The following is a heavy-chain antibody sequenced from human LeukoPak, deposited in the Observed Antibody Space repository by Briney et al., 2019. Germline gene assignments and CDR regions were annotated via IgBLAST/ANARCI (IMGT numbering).Heavy chain of an antibody. J-gene: IGHJ4*02. Sequence: GGSLRLSCAASGFTFSSYAMSWVCQDPGKGLEWVAAISASGGSTYYPDSVKGRFTISRDNSKNTLYLQMNSLRAEDTAVYYCAIELGEMATWLFLHDYWGQGTLVTVSS. D-gene: IGHD5-24*01. CDR2: ISASGGST. CDR3: AIELGEMATWLFLHDY. CDR1: GFTFSSYA. V-gene: IGHV3-23*01.